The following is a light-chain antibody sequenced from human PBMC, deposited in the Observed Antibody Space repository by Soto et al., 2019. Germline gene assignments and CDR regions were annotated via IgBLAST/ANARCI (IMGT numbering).Light chain of an antibody. J-gene: IGKJ5*01. Sequence: EIVITQSPATLSVSPGERATLSCRASQSISSNLAWYQQKPGQAPRLLMFRTSSRATGFPARFSGSGSGTEFTLTISSLQSEDFAVYYCQQYNNWPPWTFGQGTRLEIK. CDR3: QQYNNWPPWT. V-gene: IGKV3-15*01. CDR2: RTS. CDR1: QSISSN.